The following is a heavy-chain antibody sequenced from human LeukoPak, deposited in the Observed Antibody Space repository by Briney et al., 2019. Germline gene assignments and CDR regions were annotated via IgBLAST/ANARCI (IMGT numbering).Heavy chain of an antibody. CDR3: ARLLITSIVVVPAASNWFDP. D-gene: IGHD2-2*01. Sequence: SATLSLPCAVYGGSFSGYYWSWIRQPPGKGLEWIGEINHSGSTNYNPSLKSRVTISVDTSKNQFSLKLSSVTAADTAVYYCARLLITSIVVVPAASNWFDPWGQGTLVTVSS. CDR2: INHSGST. CDR1: GGSFSGYY. V-gene: IGHV4-34*01. J-gene: IGHJ5*02.